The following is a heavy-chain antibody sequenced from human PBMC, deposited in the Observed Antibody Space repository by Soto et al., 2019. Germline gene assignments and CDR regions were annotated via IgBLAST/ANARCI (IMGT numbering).Heavy chain of an antibody. Sequence: ASVKVSCKASGYTFTTSSMHWLRQAPGQSLEWMGWINTDSGNTRYSQKFQGRVTITGDTFASTAFMELSSLRSEDTAVYYCARNWNGVDHWGQGTPVTVSS. CDR2: INTDSGNT. V-gene: IGHV1-3*04. D-gene: IGHD1-1*01. CDR1: GYTFTTSS. CDR3: ARNWNGVDH. J-gene: IGHJ4*02.